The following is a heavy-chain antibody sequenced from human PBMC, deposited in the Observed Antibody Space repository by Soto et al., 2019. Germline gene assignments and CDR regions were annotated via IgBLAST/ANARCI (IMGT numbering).Heavy chain of an antibody. CDR3: ARARGRRWIQLWPTLDY. Sequence: SETLSLTCTVSGGSISSYYWSWIRQPPGKGLEWIGYIYYSGSTNYNPSLKSRVTISVDTSKNQFSLKLSSVTAADTAVYYCARARGRRWIQLWPTLDYWGQGTLVTVSS. V-gene: IGHV4-59*01. CDR2: IYYSGST. CDR1: GGSISSYY. J-gene: IGHJ4*02. D-gene: IGHD5-18*01.